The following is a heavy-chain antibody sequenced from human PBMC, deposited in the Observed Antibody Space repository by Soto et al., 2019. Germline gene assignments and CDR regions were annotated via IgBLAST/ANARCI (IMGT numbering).Heavy chain of an antibody. V-gene: IGHV3-23*01. J-gene: IGHJ6*03. Sequence: EVQLLESGGGLVQPGGSLRLSCAASGFRLSDSAVSWVRQAPGKGLEWVSSLTVTDDSAFYSDSVKGRFTISRDISKSTLYLQMNSLRAEDTAVYYCAKNGCSYPACYPYYYYVDVWGRGTTVTVSS. CDR2: LTVTDDSA. D-gene: IGHD2-15*01. CDR1: GFRLSDSA. CDR3: AKNGCSYPACYPYYYYVDV.